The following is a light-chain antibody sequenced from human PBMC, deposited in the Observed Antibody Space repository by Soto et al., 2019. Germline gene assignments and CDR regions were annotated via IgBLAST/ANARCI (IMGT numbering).Light chain of an antibody. J-gene: IGKJ4*01. V-gene: IGKV3-15*01. CDR1: QSVDIN. Sequence: RVLTQSTATLSVSPGERVTLSCRASQSVDINLAWYQQKPGQAPRLLIYGASTRATDMPGRFSGSASGTDFTLTISRLEPEDFAVYHCQQYGDSPLTFGGGTKVDIK. CDR2: GAS. CDR3: QQYGDSPLT.